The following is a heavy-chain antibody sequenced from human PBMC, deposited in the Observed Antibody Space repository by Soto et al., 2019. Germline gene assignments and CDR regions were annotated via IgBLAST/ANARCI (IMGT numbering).Heavy chain of an antibody. J-gene: IGHJ6*02. Sequence: EVQLLESGGGLVQPGGSLRLSCAASGFTFSSYAMSWVRQSPGKGLTWVSVITGSGGSTYYADSVKGRFTISRDNSKNTLYLQMNSLGDEDTAVYYCAKDLTVVGGLIYYGMDVWGQGTTVTVSS. CDR1: GFTFSSYA. CDR2: ITGSGGST. D-gene: IGHD3-10*01. V-gene: IGHV3-23*01. CDR3: AKDLTVVGGLIYYGMDV.